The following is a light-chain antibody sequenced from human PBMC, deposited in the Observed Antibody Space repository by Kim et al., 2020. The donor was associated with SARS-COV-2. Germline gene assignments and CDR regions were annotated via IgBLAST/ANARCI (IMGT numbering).Light chain of an antibody. V-gene: IGLV3-19*01. CDR3: NSRDSNDCVV. CDR1: SLRSYY. CDR2: GKD. Sequence: VALGQTVRITCQGDSLRSYYATWYQQKPGQAPKVVIYGKDNRPSGVPDRFSGSSSGNTAYLTITGTQAGDEADYYCNSRDSNDCVVFGGGTQLTVL. J-gene: IGLJ2*01.